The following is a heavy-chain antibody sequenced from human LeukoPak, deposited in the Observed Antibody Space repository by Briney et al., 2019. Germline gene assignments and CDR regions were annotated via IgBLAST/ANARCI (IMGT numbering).Heavy chain of an antibody. CDR1: GFTFSSYA. D-gene: IGHD6-19*01. CDR3: ARDNSEGQWLVGNWFDP. V-gene: IGHV3-30*04. CDR2: ISYDGSNK. Sequence: GGSLRLSCAASGFTFSSYAMHWVRQAPGKGLEWVAVISYDGSNKYYADSVKGRSTISRDNSKNTLYLQMNSLRAEDTAVYYCARDNSEGQWLVGNWFDPWGQGTLVTVSS. J-gene: IGHJ5*02.